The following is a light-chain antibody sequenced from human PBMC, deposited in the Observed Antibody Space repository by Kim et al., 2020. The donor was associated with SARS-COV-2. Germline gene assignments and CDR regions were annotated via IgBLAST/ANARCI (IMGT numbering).Light chain of an antibody. V-gene: IGKV3-20*01. J-gene: IGKJ1*01. CDR3: QEYDTSLGT. CDR2: GAS. Sequence: SPGEGATLSCRVSPTMSGDFLAWYQQRPGQPPRLLLSGASRRATSTPDRFSGSGSGTDFTLTINRLEPEDFAVYYCQEYDTSLGTFGPGTKVEIK. CDR1: PTMSGDF.